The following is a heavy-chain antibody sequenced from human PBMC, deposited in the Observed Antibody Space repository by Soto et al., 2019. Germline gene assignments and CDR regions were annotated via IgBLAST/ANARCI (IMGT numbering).Heavy chain of an antibody. D-gene: IGHD3-16*01. J-gene: IGHJ4*02. V-gene: IGHV2-5*02. CDR3: ALRRRGSYFYY. Sequence: QITLKESGPTLVKPTQTLTLTCTFSGFSLSTSGVGVGWIRQPPGKALEWIARIYWDDVKRYSPSLKSRLTITNDTSKNQVVLTMTHMAPVDTATNYCALRRRGSYFYYLGQGTLVTVSS. CDR2: IYWDDVK. CDR1: GFSLSTSGVG.